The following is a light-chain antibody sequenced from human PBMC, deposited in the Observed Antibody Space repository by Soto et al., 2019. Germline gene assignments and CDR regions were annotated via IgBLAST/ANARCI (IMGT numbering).Light chain of an antibody. CDR1: QSVSSN. CDR3: QQYGSSPWT. V-gene: IGKV3-15*01. J-gene: IGKJ1*01. CDR2: GAS. Sequence: EIVMTQSPATLSVSPGERATLSCRASQSVSSNLAWYQQKPGQAPSLLIYGASTRATGTPARFSGSGSGTEFTLTISSLQSEDFAVYYCQQYGSSPWTFGQGTKV.